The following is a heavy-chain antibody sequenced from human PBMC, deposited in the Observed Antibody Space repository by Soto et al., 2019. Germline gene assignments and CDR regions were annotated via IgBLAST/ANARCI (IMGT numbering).Heavy chain of an antibody. V-gene: IGHV3-48*03. J-gene: IGHJ6*02. CDR3: ARDVQLVRNGMDV. CDR2: ISSSGSTI. Sequence: AGGSLRLSCAASGFTFSSYEMNWVRQAPGKGLEWVSYISSSGSTIYYADSVKGRFTISRDNAKNSLYLQMNSLRAEDTAVYYCARDVQLVRNGMDVWGQGTTVTVSS. CDR1: GFTFSSYE. D-gene: IGHD6-6*01.